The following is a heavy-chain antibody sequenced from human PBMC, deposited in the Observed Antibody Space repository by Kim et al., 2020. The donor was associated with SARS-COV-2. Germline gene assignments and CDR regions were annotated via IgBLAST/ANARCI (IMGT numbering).Heavy chain of an antibody. V-gene: IGHV1-18*04. CDR2: ISAYNGNT. CDR3: AREGNLILRYFDWSPGHYYGMDV. D-gene: IGHD3-9*01. Sequence: ASVKVSCKASGYTFTSYGISWVRQAPGQGLEWMGWISAYNGNTNYAQKLQGRVTMTTDTSTSTAYMELRSLRSDDTAVYYCAREGNLILRYFDWSPGHYYGMDVWGQGTTVTVSS. CDR1: GYTFTSYG. J-gene: IGHJ6*02.